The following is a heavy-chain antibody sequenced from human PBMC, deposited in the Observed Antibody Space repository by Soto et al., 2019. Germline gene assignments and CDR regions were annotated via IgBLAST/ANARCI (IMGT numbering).Heavy chain of an antibody. V-gene: IGHV4-31*03. CDR1: GGSISSGGYY. D-gene: IGHD2-15*01. CDR3: ASSGYCSGGSCEPYYFDY. CDR2: IYYSGST. Sequence: QVQLQESGPGLVKPSQTLSLTCTVSGGSISSGGYYWSWIRQHPGKGLEWIGYIYYSGSTYYNPHLKSRVTISVDTSKNQFSLKLSSVTAADTAVYYCASSGYCSGGSCEPYYFDYWGQGTLVTVSS. J-gene: IGHJ4*02.